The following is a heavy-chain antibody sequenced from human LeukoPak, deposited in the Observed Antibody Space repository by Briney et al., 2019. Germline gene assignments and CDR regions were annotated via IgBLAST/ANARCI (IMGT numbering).Heavy chain of an antibody. CDR3: ARGVYGDYYFDY. V-gene: IGHV3-48*01. J-gene: IGHJ4*02. D-gene: IGHD4-17*01. CDR1: RFTFSSYS. Sequence: GGSLRLSCAASRFTFSSYSMNWVRQAPGKGLEWLLYISSDTSIIYYADSVKGRFTISRDNAKNFLYLQVNSLRAEDTALYYCARGVYGDYYFDYWGQGTLVTVSS. CDR2: ISSDTSII.